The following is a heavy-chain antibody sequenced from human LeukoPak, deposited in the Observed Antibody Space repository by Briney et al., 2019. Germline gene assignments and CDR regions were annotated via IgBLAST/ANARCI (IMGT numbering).Heavy chain of an antibody. CDR1: GGSFSGYY. D-gene: IGHD2-2*01. J-gene: IGHJ5*02. CDR3: ARGRGSCSSTSCYLHWFDP. Sequence: SETLSLTCAVYGGSFSGYYWSWIRQPPGKGLDWIGAINHSGSTNYNPSLKSRVTISVDTSTNQFFLKLSSVTAADTAVYYCARGRGSCSSTSCYLHWFDPWGQGTLVTVSS. V-gene: IGHV4-34*01. CDR2: INHSGST.